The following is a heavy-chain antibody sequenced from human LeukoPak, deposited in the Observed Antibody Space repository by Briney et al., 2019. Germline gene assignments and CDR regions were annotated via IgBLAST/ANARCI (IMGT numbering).Heavy chain of an antibody. J-gene: IGHJ4*02. D-gene: IGHD2-15*01. Sequence: PGGSLRLSCAASTFTFSGYAMHWVRQAPGEGLVWVSRINSDGSSTSYADSVRGRFTISRDNAKNTLYLQMNSLRADDTAVYYCTTVNVPATSYWGQGTLVTVSS. CDR1: TFTFSGYA. V-gene: IGHV3-74*01. CDR3: TTVNVPATSY. CDR2: INSDGSST.